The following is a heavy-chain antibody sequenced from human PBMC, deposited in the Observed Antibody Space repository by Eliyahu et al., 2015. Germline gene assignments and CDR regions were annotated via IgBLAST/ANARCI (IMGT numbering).Heavy chain of an antibody. CDR3: ARMRITMVRGVTHPAFDI. J-gene: IGHJ3*02. CDR2: IDWDDDK. Sequence: QVTLRESGPALVKPTQTLTLTCTFSGFSLSTSGMCVSWIRQPPGKALEWLALIDWDDDKYYSTSLKTRLTISKDTSKNQVVLTMTNMDPVDTATYYCARMRITMVRGVTHPAFDIWGQGTMVTVSS. D-gene: IGHD3-10*01. CDR1: GFSLSTSGMC. V-gene: IGHV2-70*01.